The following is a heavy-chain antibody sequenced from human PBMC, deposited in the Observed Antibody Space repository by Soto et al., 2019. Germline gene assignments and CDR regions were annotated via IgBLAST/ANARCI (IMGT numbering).Heavy chain of an antibody. CDR3: AYVGGYITGDYSFDL. CDR2: ISTYNETV. J-gene: IGHJ4*02. D-gene: IGHD5-18*01. V-gene: IGHV1-18*04. CDR1: GSTFTSNG. Sequence: VASVKVSCKDSGSTFTSNGISWVRQAPGQGLEWMGGISTYNETVDSAPQLQGRLTMTTDASTTTAYMDLTNLKSDDTAVYYCAYVGGYITGDYSFDLWGQGTPVTVSS.